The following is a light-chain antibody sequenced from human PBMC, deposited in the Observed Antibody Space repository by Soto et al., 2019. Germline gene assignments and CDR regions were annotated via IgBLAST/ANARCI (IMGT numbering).Light chain of an antibody. Sequence: QSALTQPASVSGSPGQSITIPCTGTSSDVGADNYVSWYQQHPGKAPKLIIYDVSNRPSGVSNRFSGSKSGNTASLTISGLQAEDDTDYYCSSYTTSSHVFGTGTKLTVL. CDR2: DVS. CDR3: SSYTTSSHV. CDR1: SSDVGADNY. V-gene: IGLV2-14*01. J-gene: IGLJ1*01.